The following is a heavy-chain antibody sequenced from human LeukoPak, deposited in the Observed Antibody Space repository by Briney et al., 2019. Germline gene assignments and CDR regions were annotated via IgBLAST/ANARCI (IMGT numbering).Heavy chain of an antibody. Sequence: PSETLSLTCNVTGGSISSSHDQWVWIRQSPGKGLEWIGSIYHSGSTHYNPSLKSRVTISVDTSKNQFSLMLSSVTAADTAVYYCARNRSVTTTPGFDHWGQGTLVTVSS. CDR1: GGSISSSHDQ. J-gene: IGHJ4*02. V-gene: IGHV4-39*07. CDR2: IYHSGST. D-gene: IGHD4-17*01. CDR3: ARNRSVTTTPGFDH.